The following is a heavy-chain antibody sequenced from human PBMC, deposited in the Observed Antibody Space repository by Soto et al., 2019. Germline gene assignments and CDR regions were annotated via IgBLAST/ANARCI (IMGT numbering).Heavy chain of an antibody. CDR2: ISAYNGNT. D-gene: IGHD3-10*01. V-gene: IGHV1-18*01. J-gene: IGHJ4*02. CDR3: ARDPAPINYYGSGNFDY. CDR1: GYTFTNYG. Sequence: QVQLVQSGAEVKKPGASVKVSCKASGYTFTNYGISWVRQAPGQGLEWMGWISAYNGNTDYAQKLQGRVTMTTDTSTSTAYMELRSLRSDDTAVYYCARDPAPINYYGSGNFDYWGQGTLVTVSS.